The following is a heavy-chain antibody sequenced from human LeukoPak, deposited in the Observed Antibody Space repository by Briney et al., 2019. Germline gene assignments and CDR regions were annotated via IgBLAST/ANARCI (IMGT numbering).Heavy chain of an antibody. J-gene: IGHJ3*02. D-gene: IGHD3-16*01. V-gene: IGHV4-34*01. Sequence: SETLSLTCAVYGGSFSGYYWSWIRQPPGKGLEWIGEINHSGSTNYNPSLKSRVTISVDASKNQFSLKLSSVTAADTAVYYCARAPYYDYVWGSLASAFDIRGQGTMVTVSS. CDR2: INHSGST. CDR3: ARAPYYDYVWGSLASAFDI. CDR1: GGSFSGYY.